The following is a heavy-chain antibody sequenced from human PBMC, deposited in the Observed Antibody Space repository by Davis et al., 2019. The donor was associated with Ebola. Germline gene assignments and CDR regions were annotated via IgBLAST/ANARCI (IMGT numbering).Heavy chain of an antibody. V-gene: IGHV5-51*01. Sequence: GESLKISCKGSGYSFSTYWIAWVRQTPAKGLEWMGIIYAGDSDTRYSPSFEGQVTISVDRSISTAYLQWGSLKASDIAMYYCARQESLYGSSDYWGQGTLVTVSS. CDR2: IYAGDSDT. CDR3: ARQESLYGSSDY. J-gene: IGHJ4*02. D-gene: IGHD2/OR15-2a*01. CDR1: GYSFSTYW.